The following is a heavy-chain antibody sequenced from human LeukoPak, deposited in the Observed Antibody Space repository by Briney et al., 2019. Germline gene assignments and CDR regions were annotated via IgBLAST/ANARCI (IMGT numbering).Heavy chain of an antibody. J-gene: IGHJ4*02. CDR3: ARSVESLLWWPYFDY. D-gene: IGHD2-21*01. CDR1: GGSFSGYY. Sequence: PSETLSLTCAVYGGSFSGYYWSWIRQPPGKGLEWIGEINHSGSTNYNPSLKSRVTISVDTSKNQFSLKLSSVTAADTAVYYCARSVESLLWWPYFDYWGQGTLVTVSS. CDR2: INHSGST. V-gene: IGHV4-34*01.